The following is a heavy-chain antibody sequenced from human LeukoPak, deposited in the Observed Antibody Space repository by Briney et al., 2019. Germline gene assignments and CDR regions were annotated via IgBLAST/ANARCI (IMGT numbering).Heavy chain of an antibody. CDR3: ARDGNEVACTSCPLYYYYMDV. CDR2: IYTTGST. CDR1: GGSISSYY. Sequence: SETLSLTCTVSGGSISSYYWSWIRQPAGKGLEWVGRIYTTGSTNYNPSLKSRVTMSVDTSKNQFSLKLSSVTAADTAVYYCARDGNEVACTSCPLYYYYMDVWGKGTTVTVSS. J-gene: IGHJ6*03. V-gene: IGHV4-4*07. D-gene: IGHD2-2*01.